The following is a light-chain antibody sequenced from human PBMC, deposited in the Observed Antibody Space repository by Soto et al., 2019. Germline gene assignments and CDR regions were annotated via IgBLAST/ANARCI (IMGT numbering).Light chain of an antibody. CDR3: QKYNSAPHT. CDR2: AAS. J-gene: IGKJ2*01. CDR1: RGISNN. V-gene: IGKV1-27*01. Sequence: EIQLTQSPASLSAPLGDRGPITCRESRGISNNLAWYQQKPGKVPKLLIYAASTLQSGVPSRFSGSGSGTDFTLTSSILPPEDVATYYCQKYNSAPHTFGQGTKLEIK.